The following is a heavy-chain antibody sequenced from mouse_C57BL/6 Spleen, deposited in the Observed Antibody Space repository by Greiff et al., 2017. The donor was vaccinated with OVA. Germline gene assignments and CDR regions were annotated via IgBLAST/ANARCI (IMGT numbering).Heavy chain of an antibody. Sequence: QVQLQQPGAELVKPGASVKLSCKASGYTFTSYWMQWVKQRPGQGLEWIGEIDPSDSYTNYNQKFKGKATLTVDTSSSTAYMQLSSMTSEDAAVYYCARGAYDYGRAMDYWGQGTSVTVSS. CDR2: IDPSDSYT. J-gene: IGHJ4*01. CDR3: ARGAYDYGRAMDY. D-gene: IGHD2-4*01. V-gene: IGHV1-50*01. CDR1: GYTFTSYW.